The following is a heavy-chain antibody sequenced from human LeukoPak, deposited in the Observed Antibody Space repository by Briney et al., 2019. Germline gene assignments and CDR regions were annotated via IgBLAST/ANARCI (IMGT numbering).Heavy chain of an antibody. V-gene: IGHV3-48*03. CDR1: GFSFSSYG. CDR3: ASPLGEAIFH. CDR2: ISGSGNDI. J-gene: IGHJ4*02. Sequence: GGSLRLSCAASGFSFSSYGMNWVRQAPGKGLEWLSYISGSGNDIYYADSVKGRFTSSRDNAKNSLYLQLNSLRAEDTVVYYCASPLGEAIFHWGQGTLVAVSS. D-gene: IGHD3-16*01.